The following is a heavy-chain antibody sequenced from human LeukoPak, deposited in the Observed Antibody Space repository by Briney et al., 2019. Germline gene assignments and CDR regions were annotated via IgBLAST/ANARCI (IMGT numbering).Heavy chain of an antibody. V-gene: IGHV3-23*01. J-gene: IGHJ4*02. Sequence: HPGGPLRLSCAASGFTFSSYAMSWVRQAPGKGLEWVSAISGSGGSTYYADSVKGRFTISRDNSKNTLYLQMNSLRAEDTAVYYCAKGMVTIFGVVPSTFYYFDYWGQGTLVTVSS. CDR2: ISGSGGST. CDR1: GFTFSSYA. D-gene: IGHD3-3*01. CDR3: AKGMVTIFGVVPSTFYYFDY.